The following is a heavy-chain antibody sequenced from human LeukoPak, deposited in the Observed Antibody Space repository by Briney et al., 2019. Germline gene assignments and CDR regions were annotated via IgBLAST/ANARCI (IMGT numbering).Heavy chain of an antibody. V-gene: IGHV4-59*01. J-gene: IGHJ3*02. Sequence: PSETLSLTCTVSGGSISTYYWSWIRQPPGKGLEWIAYIYNSGSTNSNPSLKSRVTISVDTSKNQFSLRLSSVTAADTAVYYCARIYYDSGAYYRRAFDIWGQGTMVRVSS. CDR3: ARIYYDSGAYYRRAFDI. D-gene: IGHD3-22*01. CDR2: IYNSGST. CDR1: GGSISTYY.